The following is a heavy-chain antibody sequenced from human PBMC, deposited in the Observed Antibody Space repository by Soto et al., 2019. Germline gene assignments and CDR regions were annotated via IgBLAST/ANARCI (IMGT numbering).Heavy chain of an antibody. Sequence: PSETLSLTCTVSGGSISSYYWSWIRQPPGKGLEWIGYIYYSGSTNYNPSLKSRVTISVDTSKNQFSLKLSSVTAEDSAVYYCARSPYSSGYYYAIDYWGQGTQVTVSS. CDR1: GGSISSYY. CDR3: ARSPYSSGYYYAIDY. D-gene: IGHD3-22*01. CDR2: IYYSGST. J-gene: IGHJ4*02. V-gene: IGHV4-59*01.